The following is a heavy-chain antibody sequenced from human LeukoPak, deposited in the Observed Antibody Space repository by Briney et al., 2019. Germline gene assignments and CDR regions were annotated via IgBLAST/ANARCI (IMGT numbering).Heavy chain of an antibody. V-gene: IGHV3-23*01. CDR3: AKGPSNGRPHYFDY. J-gene: IGHJ4*02. CDR2: ISGSSGDT. D-gene: IGHD2-2*01. Sequence: PGGSLRLSCAASGFTFSNYAMSWVRQAPGKGLEWVSGISGSSGDTYYADSVKGRFSISRDNSKYTLYLQMNSLRAEDTAVYYCAKGPSNGRPHYFDYWGQGTLVTVSS. CDR1: GFTFSNYA.